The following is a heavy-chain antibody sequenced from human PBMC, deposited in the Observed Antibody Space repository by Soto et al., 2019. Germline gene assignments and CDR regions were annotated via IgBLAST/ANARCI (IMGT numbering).Heavy chain of an antibody. CDR1: GGSISVYY. V-gene: IGHV4-59*01. CDR3: ARGVGSSPPRY. CDR2: IYASGSP. J-gene: IGHJ4*02. D-gene: IGHD1-26*01. Sequence: PSETLSLTCTISGGSISVYYWSWVRQPPGHELEWIGYIYASGSPYYKPSLRSRVNISADTSKKQISLKLTSPTAADTAVYYCARGVGSSPPRYWGRGTLVTVSS.